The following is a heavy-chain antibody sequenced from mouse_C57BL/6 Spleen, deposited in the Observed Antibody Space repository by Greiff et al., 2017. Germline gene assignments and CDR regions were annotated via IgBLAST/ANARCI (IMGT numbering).Heavy chain of an antibody. CDR3: ARGELRLRIYAMDY. J-gene: IGHJ4*01. V-gene: IGHV5-17*01. CDR1: GFTFSDYG. CDR2: ISSGSSTI. Sequence: EVQLVESGGGLVKPGGSLKLSCAASGFTFSDYGMHWVRQAPEKGLEWVAYISSGSSTIYYADTVKGRFTISRDNAKNTLFLQMTRLRSEDTAMYNCARGELRLRIYAMDYWGQGTSVTVSS. D-gene: IGHD3-2*02.